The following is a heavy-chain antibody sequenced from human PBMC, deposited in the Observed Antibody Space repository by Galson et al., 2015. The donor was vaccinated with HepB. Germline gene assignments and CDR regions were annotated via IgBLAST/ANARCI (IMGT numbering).Heavy chain of an antibody. CDR3: ARIRGWGDAFDM. V-gene: IGHV2-70*04. Sequence: PALVKPTQTLTLTCTFSGFSLTTSGVRVGWIRQPPGKALEWVARIDWDDGKFYTPSLKTRLTISKDTSKNQVVLKMTNMDPVDTATYYCARIRGWGDAFDMWGQGTRVTVSS. CDR1: GFSLTTSGVR. J-gene: IGHJ3*02. CDR2: IDWDDGK. D-gene: IGHD6-19*01.